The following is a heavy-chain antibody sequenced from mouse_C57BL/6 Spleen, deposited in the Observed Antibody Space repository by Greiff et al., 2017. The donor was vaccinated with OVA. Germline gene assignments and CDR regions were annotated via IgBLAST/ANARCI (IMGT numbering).Heavy chain of an antibody. J-gene: IGHJ2*01. V-gene: IGHV1-52*01. D-gene: IGHD1-1*01. Sequence: QVQLQQPGAELVRPGSSVTLSCKASGYTFTSYWMHWVKQRPIQGLEWIGNIDPSDSETHYNQKFKDKATLTVDKSSSTAYMQLSSLTSEDSAVYYCARATTVVADFDYWGQGTTLTVSS. CDR2: IDPSDSET. CDR1: GYTFTSYW. CDR3: ARATTVVADFDY.